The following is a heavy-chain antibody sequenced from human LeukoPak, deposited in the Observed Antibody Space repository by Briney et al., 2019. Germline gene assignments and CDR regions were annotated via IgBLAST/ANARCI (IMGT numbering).Heavy chain of an antibody. V-gene: IGHV3-33*06. Sequence: GGSLRLSCAASGFTFSSYGMHWVRQAPGKGLEWVAVMWYDGSNKYYADSVKGRFTISRDNSKNTLYLQMNSLRAEDTAVYYCAKDRATYYYDSSGFDYWGQGTLVTVSS. J-gene: IGHJ4*02. CDR1: GFTFSSYG. D-gene: IGHD3-22*01. CDR2: MWYDGSNK. CDR3: AKDRATYYYDSSGFDY.